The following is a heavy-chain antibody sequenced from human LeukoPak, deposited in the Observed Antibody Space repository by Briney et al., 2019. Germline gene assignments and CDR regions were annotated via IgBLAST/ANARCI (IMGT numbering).Heavy chain of an antibody. D-gene: IGHD2-2*01. CDR3: ARGGVVAAANNWFDP. Sequence: SSETLSLTCTVSGGSISSYYWSWIRQPAGKGLEWIGRMYTSGSTNYNPSLKSRVTMSVDTSKNQFSLKLSSVTAADTAVYYCARGGVVAAANNWFDPWGQGTLVTVPS. CDR2: MYTSGST. V-gene: IGHV4-4*07. CDR1: GGSISSYY. J-gene: IGHJ5*02.